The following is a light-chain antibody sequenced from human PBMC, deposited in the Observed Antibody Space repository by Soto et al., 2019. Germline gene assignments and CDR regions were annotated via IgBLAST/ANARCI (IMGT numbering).Light chain of an antibody. CDR2: DVS. CDR1: SSDVGGYNY. Sequence: QSVLAQPASVSGSPGQSITISCTGTSSDVGGYNYVSWHQQHPGKAPKLMIYDVSNRPSGVSNRFSGSKSGNTAFLTISGLQAEDEADYYCSSYTSSSTYVFGTGTKVTVL. CDR3: SSYTSSSTYV. V-gene: IGLV2-14*01. J-gene: IGLJ1*01.